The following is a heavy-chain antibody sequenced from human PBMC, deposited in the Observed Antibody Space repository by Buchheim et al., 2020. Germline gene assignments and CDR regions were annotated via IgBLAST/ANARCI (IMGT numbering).Heavy chain of an antibody. CDR1: GGSISSGGYS. D-gene: IGHD3-22*01. CDR2: INHGGFT. J-gene: IGHJ6*02. Sequence: QLQLQESGSGLVKPSQTLSLTCAVSGGSISSGGYSWSWIRQSPGKGLEWIGEINHGGFTNYNPSLKSPVTISVDTSKNQFSLKVSSVTAADTAVYYCARGHYYDSDGYYYYYGMDVWGQGTT. CDR3: ARGHYYDSDGYYYYYGMDV. V-gene: IGHV4-30-2*06.